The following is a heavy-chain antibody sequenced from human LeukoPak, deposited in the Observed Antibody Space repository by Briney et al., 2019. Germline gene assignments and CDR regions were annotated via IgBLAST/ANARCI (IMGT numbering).Heavy chain of an antibody. CDR2: IYYSGST. CDR1: GGSISSSSYY. Sequence: SETLALTCTVSGGSISSSSYYWGWIRQPPGKGLEWIGSIYYSGSTYYNPSLKSRVTISVDTSKNQFSLKLSSVTAADTAVYYWGSRGGRPNIGDAFDIWGQGTKVTVSS. CDR3: GSRGGRPNIGDAFDI. J-gene: IGHJ3*02. V-gene: IGHV4-39*07. D-gene: IGHD3-10*01.